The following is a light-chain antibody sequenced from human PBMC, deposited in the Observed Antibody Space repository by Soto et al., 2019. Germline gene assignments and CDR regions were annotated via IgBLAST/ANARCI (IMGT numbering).Light chain of an antibody. V-gene: IGKV3-20*01. CDR1: QSVSSSY. J-gene: IGKJ4*01. CDR3: QQYGSSPT. Sequence: EIVLTQSPGTLSLSPGERATLSCRASQSVSSSYLAWYQQKPGQAPRLLIYGASSRATGIPDRFSGSVSGTDFTLTISRLEPEDCAVYYCQQYGSSPTFGGGTKVEIK. CDR2: GAS.